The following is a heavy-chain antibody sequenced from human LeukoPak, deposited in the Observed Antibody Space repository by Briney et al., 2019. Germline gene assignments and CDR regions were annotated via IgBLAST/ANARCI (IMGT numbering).Heavy chain of an antibody. CDR2: MNPNSGNT. V-gene: IGHV1-8*01. Sequence: ASVKVSCKASGYTFTSYDINWVRQATGQGLEWMGWMNPNSGNTGYAQKFQGRVTITRNPSISTAYMELSSLRSEDTAVYYCARYPSRDYGDYEQIYWGQGTLVTVSS. CDR3: ARYPSRDYGDYEQIY. CDR1: GYTFTSYD. J-gene: IGHJ4*02. D-gene: IGHD4-17*01.